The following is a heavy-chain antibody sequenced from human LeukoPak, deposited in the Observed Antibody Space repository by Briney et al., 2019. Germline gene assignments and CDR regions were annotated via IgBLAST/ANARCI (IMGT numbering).Heavy chain of an antibody. CDR3: AREDVDIASTPLCDY. J-gene: IGHJ4*02. Sequence: SGGSLRLSCAASGXTFSSYWMSWVRQAPGKGLEWVANIKQDGSERYYVDSVRGRFTISRDNAKNSLYLQMNSLRAEDTAVYYCAREDVDIASTPLCDYWGQGALVTVSS. V-gene: IGHV3-7*05. CDR1: GXTFSSYW. D-gene: IGHD5/OR15-5a*01. CDR2: IKQDGSER.